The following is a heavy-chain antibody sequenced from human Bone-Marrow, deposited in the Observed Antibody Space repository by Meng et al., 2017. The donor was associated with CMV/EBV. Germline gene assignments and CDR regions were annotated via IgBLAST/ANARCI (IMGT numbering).Heavy chain of an antibody. Sequence: SYAMSWVRQAQGKGLEWVAAISGSGGSTDYADSVKGRFTISRENSRNTLYLQMNSLRAEDTAVYYCAKDVKGNYDFWSGYSTRYFDYWGQGTLVTVSS. J-gene: IGHJ4*02. CDR2: ISGSGGST. D-gene: IGHD3-3*01. CDR3: AKDVKGNYDFWSGYSTRYFDY. CDR1: SYA. V-gene: IGHV3-23*01.